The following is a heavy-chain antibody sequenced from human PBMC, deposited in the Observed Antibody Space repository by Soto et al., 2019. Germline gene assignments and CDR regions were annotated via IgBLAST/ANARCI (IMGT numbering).Heavy chain of an antibody. CDR3: ARAPGDFDWRKGTWYYGMDV. Sequence: PGGSLRLSCEASGFSFSSFAMNWVRQAPGRGLEWVSYISDDGASIYYTDSVKGRFTISRDNAKNSLYLQMNSLRAEDTAVYYCARAPGDFDWRKGTWYYGMDVWGQGTTVTVSS. V-gene: IGHV3-48*01. CDR2: ISDDGASI. D-gene: IGHD3-9*01. J-gene: IGHJ6*02. CDR1: GFSFSSFA.